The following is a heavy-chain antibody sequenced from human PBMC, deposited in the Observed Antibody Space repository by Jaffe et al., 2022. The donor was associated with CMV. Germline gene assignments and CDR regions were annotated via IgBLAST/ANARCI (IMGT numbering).Heavy chain of an antibody. Sequence: QITLKESGPTLVKPTQTLTLTCTFSGFSLSSNGAGVGWIRQPPGKALEWLALIYWDDIKRYSPSLKSRLTITKDTSKNLVVLIMTNMDPVDTATYYCVHRAQTALIDYWGQGTLVTVSS. CDR3: VHRAQTALIDY. J-gene: IGHJ4*02. CDR1: GFSLSSNGAG. D-gene: IGHD1-1*01. CDR2: IYWDDIK. V-gene: IGHV2-5*02.